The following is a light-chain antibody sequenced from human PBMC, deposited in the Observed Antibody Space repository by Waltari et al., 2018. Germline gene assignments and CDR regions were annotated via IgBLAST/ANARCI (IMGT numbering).Light chain of an antibody. J-gene: IGKJ1*01. Sequence: AVQLTQSPSSLPSSVGDRFPITFRTSQAISSALAWYQQKPGKAPKLLIYKASSLESGVPSRFSGSGSGTEFTLTISSLQPDDFATYYCQQYHDYPWTFGQGTKVDI. CDR2: KAS. CDR3: QQYHDYPWT. V-gene: IGKV1D-13*01. CDR1: QAISSA.